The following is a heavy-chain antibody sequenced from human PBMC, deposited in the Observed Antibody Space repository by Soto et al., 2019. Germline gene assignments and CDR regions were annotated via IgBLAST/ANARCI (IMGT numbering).Heavy chain of an antibody. V-gene: IGHV3-30*18. D-gene: IGHD6-13*01. CDR3: VKDNPESRYSSSWQFNY. CDR2: ISYDGSNK. J-gene: IGHJ4*02. Sequence: QVQLVESGGGVVQPGRSLRLSCAASGFTFSSYGMHWVRQAPGKGLEWVAVISYDGSNKYYADSVKGRFTISRDNSKNVLYMQKNCLRAEHTAVYCWVKDNPESRYSSSWQFNYWGQGTLVTVSS. CDR1: GFTFSSYG.